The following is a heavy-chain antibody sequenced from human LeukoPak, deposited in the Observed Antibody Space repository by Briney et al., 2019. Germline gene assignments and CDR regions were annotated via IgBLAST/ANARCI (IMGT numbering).Heavy chain of an antibody. D-gene: IGHD3-3*01. CDR3: ARAARKGDFWSGSGYYYYYYGMDV. Sequence: ASVKVSCKASGDTFSTNAINWVRQAPGQGLEWLGNIIPVIGRPEYARLFRGRLTIIADRSTSTAYMELSSLRSEDTAVYYCARAARKGDFWSGSGYYYYYYGMDVWGQGTTVTVSS. J-gene: IGHJ6*02. CDR2: IIPVIGRP. CDR1: GDTFSTNA. V-gene: IGHV1-69*04.